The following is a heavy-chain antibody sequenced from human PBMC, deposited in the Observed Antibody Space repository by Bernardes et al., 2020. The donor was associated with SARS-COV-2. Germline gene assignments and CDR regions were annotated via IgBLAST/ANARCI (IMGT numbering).Heavy chain of an antibody. CDR1: GGTLGNSA. CDR2: IIPIFATA. V-gene: IGHV1-69*13. D-gene: IGHD3-10*01. Sequence: SVKVSCKASGGTLGNSAVNWVRQAPGQGLEWLGGIIPIFATASYAEKFQGRLMITAHESTSTAYMELSSLRSEDTAVYFCAEGIYFGPGSYFTHYFEFYTMDVWGQGTTVIVAS. CDR3: AEGIYFGPGSYFTHYFEFYTMDV. J-gene: IGHJ6*02.